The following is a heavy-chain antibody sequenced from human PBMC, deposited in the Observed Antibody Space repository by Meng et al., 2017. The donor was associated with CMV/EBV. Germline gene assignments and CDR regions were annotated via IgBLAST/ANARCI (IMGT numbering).Heavy chain of an antibody. CDR1: GDSVSSNSAA. D-gene: IGHD3-3*01. V-gene: IGHV6-1*01. J-gene: IGHJ6*02. CDR3: ARGPRSPTIFGVVIRNYYYGMDV. CDR2: TYYRSKWYN. Sequence: SQTLSLTCAISGDSVSSNSAAWNWIRQSPSRGLEWLGRTYYRSKWYNDYAVSVQSRITINPDTSKNQFSLQLNSVTPEDTAVYYCARGPRSPTIFGVVIRNYYYGMDVWGQGTTVTVSS.